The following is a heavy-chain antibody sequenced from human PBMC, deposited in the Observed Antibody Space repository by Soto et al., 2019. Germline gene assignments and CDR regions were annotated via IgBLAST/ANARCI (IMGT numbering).Heavy chain of an antibody. CDR3: TRAPRGIIVAPDY. V-gene: IGHV1-69*13. D-gene: IGHD6-19*01. Sequence: SVKVSCKASGGTFSSYAISWVRQAPGQGLEWMGGIIPIFGTANYAQKFQGRVTITADESTSTAYMELSSLTSEDTAVYYCTRAPRGIIVAPDYLGQGNLVTVSS. CDR2: IIPIFGTA. J-gene: IGHJ4*02. CDR1: GGTFSSYA.